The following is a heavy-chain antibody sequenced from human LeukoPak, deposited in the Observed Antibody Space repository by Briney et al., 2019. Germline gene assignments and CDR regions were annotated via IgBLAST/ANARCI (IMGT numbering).Heavy chain of an antibody. J-gene: IGHJ3*02. CDR2: IYYSGST. V-gene: IGHV4-39*07. Sequence: PSETLSLTCTVSGVSISSTNYYWGWIRQPPGEGLEWIGSIYYSGSTYYNPSLKSRVTISVDTSKNQFSLKLSSVTAADTAVYYCATLVGGSYYGAFDIWGQGTMVTVSS. D-gene: IGHD1-26*01. CDR3: ATLVGGSYYGAFDI. CDR1: GVSISSTNYY.